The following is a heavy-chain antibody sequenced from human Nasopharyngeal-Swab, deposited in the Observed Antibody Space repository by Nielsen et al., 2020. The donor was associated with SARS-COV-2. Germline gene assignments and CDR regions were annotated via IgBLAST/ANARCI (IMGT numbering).Heavy chain of an antibody. D-gene: IGHD5-12*01. CDR1: GFTFSSYS. V-gene: IGHV3-21*04. Sequence: GESLKISCAASGFTFSSYSMNWVRPAPGKGLEWVSSISSSSSYIYYTDSVRGRFTISRDNSKNTLNLQMNNLRAEDTAIYYCAKDRDSGDDSEEYYHYYGMDVWGQGAPVTVSS. CDR3: AKDRDSGDDSEEYYHYYGMDV. CDR2: ISSSSSYI. J-gene: IGHJ6*02.